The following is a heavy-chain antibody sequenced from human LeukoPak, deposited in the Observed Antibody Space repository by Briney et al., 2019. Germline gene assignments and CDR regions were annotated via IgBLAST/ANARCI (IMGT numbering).Heavy chain of an antibody. J-gene: IGHJ4*02. CDR1: GGTFSSYA. CDR2: IIPIFGTA. D-gene: IGHD2-2*01. Sequence: ASVKVSCKASGGTFSSYAISWVRQAPGQGLEWMGGIIPIFGTANYAQKFQGRVTITADESTSTAYMELRSLRSDDTAVYYCAREVPAFDYWGQGTLVTASS. V-gene: IGHV1-69*13. CDR3: AREVPAFDY.